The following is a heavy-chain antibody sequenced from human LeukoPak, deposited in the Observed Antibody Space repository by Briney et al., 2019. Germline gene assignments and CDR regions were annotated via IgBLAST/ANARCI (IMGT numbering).Heavy chain of an antibody. V-gene: IGHV4-34*01. CDR1: GGSFSGYY. CDR3: ARRSGYQDY. J-gene: IGHJ4*02. Sequence: PSETLSLTCAVYGGSFSGYYWSWIRQPPGKGLEWIGEINHSGSTNYNPSLKSRVTISVDTSKNQFSLKLSPVTAADTAVYYCARRSGYQDYWGQGTLVTVSS. CDR2: INHSGST. D-gene: IGHD3-3*01.